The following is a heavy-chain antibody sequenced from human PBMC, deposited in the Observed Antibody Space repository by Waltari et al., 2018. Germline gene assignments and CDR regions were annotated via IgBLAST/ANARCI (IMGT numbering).Heavy chain of an antibody. Sequence: DVQLVESGGGLVQPGGSLRLSCAASGFAFNNYWLDWVRQAPGKGLDGVAHINEDGSRKYYADSVQGRFTISRDSAYNSLFLQMNSLRDEDTAVYYCVRNRGYFTLEYWGQGTPVTVSS. CDR3: VRNRGYFTLEY. J-gene: IGHJ4*02. V-gene: IGHV3-7*01. CDR2: INEDGSRK. D-gene: IGHD1-26*01. CDR1: GFAFNNYW.